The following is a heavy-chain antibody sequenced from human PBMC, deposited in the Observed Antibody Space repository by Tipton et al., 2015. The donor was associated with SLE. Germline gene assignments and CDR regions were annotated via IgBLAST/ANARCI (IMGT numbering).Heavy chain of an antibody. CDR3: ARDRGIAAAGT. Sequence: TLSLTCAVSGGSISSSNWWSWVRQPPGKGLEWIGEINHSGSTNYNPSLKSRVTISVDTSKNQFSLKLSSVTAADTAVYYCARDRGIAAAGTWGQGTLVTVSS. V-gene: IGHV4-4*02. CDR1: GGSISSSNW. J-gene: IGHJ5*02. CDR2: INHSGST. D-gene: IGHD6-13*01.